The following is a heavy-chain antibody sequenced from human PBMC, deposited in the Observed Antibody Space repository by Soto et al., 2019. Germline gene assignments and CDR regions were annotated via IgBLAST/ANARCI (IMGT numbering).Heavy chain of an antibody. CDR2: IRSKANNYAT. Sequence: PGGSLRLSCAASGFTFSGSVMHWVRQASGKGLEWVGRIRSKANNYATTYAASVKGRFTISRDDSKNTAYLQMNSLKTEDTAVYYCTRYVLTGTTIWAPMDVWGKGTTVTVSS. J-gene: IGHJ6*04. V-gene: IGHV3-73*01. CDR3: TRYVLTGTTIWAPMDV. CDR1: GFTFSGSV. D-gene: IGHD1-7*01.